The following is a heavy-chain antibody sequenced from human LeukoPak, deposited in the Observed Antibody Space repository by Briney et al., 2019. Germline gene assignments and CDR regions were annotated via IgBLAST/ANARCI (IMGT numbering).Heavy chain of an antibody. CDR1: GFTFSSYG. V-gene: IGHV3-33*06. CDR2: IWYDGSNK. Sequence: PGRSLRLSCAASGFTFSSYGMHWVRQAPGKGLEWVAVIWYDGSNKYYADSVKGRFTIPRDNSKNTLYLQMNSLRAEDTAVYYCAKDRPIWFGELGYFDYWGQGTLVTVSS. J-gene: IGHJ4*02. D-gene: IGHD3-10*01. CDR3: AKDRPIWFGELGYFDY.